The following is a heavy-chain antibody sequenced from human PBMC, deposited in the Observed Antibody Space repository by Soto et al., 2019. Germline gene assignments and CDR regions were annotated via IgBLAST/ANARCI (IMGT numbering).Heavy chain of an antibody. D-gene: IGHD5-18*01. CDR2: IYHSGST. CDR1: GGSISSSGYY. J-gene: IGHJ4*02. CDR3: ARGYSYGGYYFDY. V-gene: IGHV4-31*03. Sequence: SETLSLTCTVSGGSISSSGYYWSWIRQHSGKGLEWIGYIYHSGSTYYNPSLKSRLTISVDTSENHFSLKLSSVTAADTAVYYCARGYSYGGYYFDYWGQGTLVTVSS.